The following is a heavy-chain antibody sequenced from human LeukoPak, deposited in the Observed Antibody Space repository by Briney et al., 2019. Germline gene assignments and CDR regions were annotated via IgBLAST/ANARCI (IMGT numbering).Heavy chain of an antibody. Sequence: GGSLRLSCAASGFTFSSYTLHWVRQAPGKGLEWVALITGDGRNKDYADSVKGRFTISRDNSKNTMYLQMNSMRAEDTAVYYCVTMELAYCGGDCESEQFQDWGQGTLVIVSS. J-gene: IGHJ1*01. CDR1: GFTFSSYT. D-gene: IGHD2-21*02. V-gene: IGHV3-30*01. CDR3: VTMELAYCGGDCESEQFQD. CDR2: ITGDGRNK.